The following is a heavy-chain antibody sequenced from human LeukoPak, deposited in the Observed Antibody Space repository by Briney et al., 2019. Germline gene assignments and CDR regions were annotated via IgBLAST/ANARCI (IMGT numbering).Heavy chain of an antibody. V-gene: IGHV1-58*02. CDR2: IVVGSGNT. CDR1: GFTFTSSA. Sequence: SVKVSCKASGFTFTSSAMQWVRQARGQGLEWIGWIVVGSGNTNYAQKFQERVTITRDMSTSTAYMELSSLRAEDTAVYYCAAEGGDVGYYYGIDVWGQGTTVTVSS. D-gene: IGHD3-10*01. J-gene: IGHJ6*02. CDR3: AAEGGDVGYYYGIDV.